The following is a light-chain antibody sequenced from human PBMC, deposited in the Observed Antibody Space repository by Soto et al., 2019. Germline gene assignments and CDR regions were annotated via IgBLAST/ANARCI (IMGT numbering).Light chain of an antibody. CDR1: QSVTKY. CDR3: QQRSNWVT. CDR2: DAS. J-gene: IGKJ4*01. V-gene: IGKV3-11*01. Sequence: EIVLTQSPDTLSLSPGERATLSCRASQSVTKYLAWYQQKPGQAPRLLIYDASHRATGFPARFSGSGSGTDFTLTISSLEPEDFAVYYCQQRSNWVTFGGGTKVDIK.